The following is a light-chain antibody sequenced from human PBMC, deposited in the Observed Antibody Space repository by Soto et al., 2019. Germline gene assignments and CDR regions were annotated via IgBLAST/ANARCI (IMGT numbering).Light chain of an antibody. CDR2: AAS. CDR1: QGISSY. V-gene: IGKV1-9*01. Sequence: IQLTQSPSSLSASVGDRVTITCRASQGISSYLAWYQQKPGKAPKLLIYAASTLQSGVPSRFRGSGSGTDFPLTISSLQPEDFATYYCHQAETFGPGTKVDIK. CDR3: HQAET. J-gene: IGKJ3*01.